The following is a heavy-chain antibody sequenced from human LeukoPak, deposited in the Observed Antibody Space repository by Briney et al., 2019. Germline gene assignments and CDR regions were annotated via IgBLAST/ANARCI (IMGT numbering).Heavy chain of an antibody. CDR1: GFTFSSYS. J-gene: IGHJ4*02. CDR3: ARAMLLWFGELSTFDY. CDR2: ISSSSSYI. D-gene: IGHD3-10*01. V-gene: IGHV3-21*01. Sequence: GGSLRLSCAASGFTFSSYSMNWVRQAPGKGLEWVSSISSSSSYIYYADSVKGRFTISRDNAKNSLYLQMNSLRAEDTAVHYCARAMLLWFGELSTFDYWGQGTLVTVSS.